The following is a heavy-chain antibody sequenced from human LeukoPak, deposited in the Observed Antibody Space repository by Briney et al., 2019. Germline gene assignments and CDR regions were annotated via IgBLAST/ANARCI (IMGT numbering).Heavy chain of an antibody. CDR3: AKIEQEMGRYFYYGMDV. CDR1: GCGFSIYW. CDR2: IVYDGTDK. D-gene: IGHD5-24*01. J-gene: IGHJ6*02. Sequence: GESLKISCKASGCGFSIYWIGWVRQAPGKGLEGVAVIVYDGTDKYYAESVKGRFSISRDNSKNTLSLQMNSLRPEDTAVYYCAKIEQEMGRYFYYGMDVWGQGTTVTVSS. V-gene: IGHV3-30*02.